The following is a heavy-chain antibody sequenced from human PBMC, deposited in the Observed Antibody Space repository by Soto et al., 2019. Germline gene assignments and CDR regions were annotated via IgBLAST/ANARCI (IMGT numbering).Heavy chain of an antibody. CDR2: IWYDGSNK. CDR1: GFTFSSYG. CDR3: SRGVDTAMGYFDY. J-gene: IGHJ4*02. V-gene: IGHV3-33*01. Sequence: QVQLVESGGGVVQPGRSLRLSCAASGFTFSSYGMHWVRQAPGKGLEWVAVIWYDGSNKYYADSVKGRFTISRDNSKNTLYLQMNSLRAEDTAVYYWSRGVDTAMGYFDYWGQGTLVTVSS. D-gene: IGHD5-18*01.